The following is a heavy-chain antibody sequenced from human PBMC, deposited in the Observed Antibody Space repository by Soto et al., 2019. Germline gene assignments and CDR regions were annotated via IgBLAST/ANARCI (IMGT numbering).Heavy chain of an antibody. Sequence: QVHLQQWGAGLLKPSETLSLTCAVSGGSFSGYSWCWIRQPPGKGLEWIGQINLSGDTNYSPSLTSRRSLSWIPSKIASSLRLTSVTAADASVFYCTRDVTYSGDDCFSLWGPGTRVTVPS. CDR3: TRDVTYSGDDCFSL. J-gene: IGHJ4*02. CDR1: GGSFSGYS. CDR2: INLSGDT. V-gene: IGHV4-34*01. D-gene: IGHD2-21*02.